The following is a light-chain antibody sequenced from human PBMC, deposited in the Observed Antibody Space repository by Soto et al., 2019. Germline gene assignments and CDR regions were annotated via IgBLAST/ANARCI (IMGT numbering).Light chain of an antibody. CDR2: GAS. CDR3: QQYGNSPPMYT. CDR1: QSVGNNY. Sequence: ELVLTQSPGTLSLSPGEIATISCRARQSVGNNYLAWYQHKAGQAPRLLIYGASTRATAIPDRFIGSGSGTDFTLNISRLEPEDFAVYYWQQYGNSPPMYTFGQGTQLEIK. J-gene: IGKJ2*01. V-gene: IGKV3-20*01.